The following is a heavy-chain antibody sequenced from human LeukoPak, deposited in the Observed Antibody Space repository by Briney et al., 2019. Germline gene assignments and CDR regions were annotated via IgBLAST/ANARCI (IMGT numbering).Heavy chain of an antibody. CDR1: GFTFSSYS. CDR2: ISSSSSYI. J-gene: IGHJ4*02. CDR3: ARDFRATVTTPEDY. V-gene: IGHV3-21*01. D-gene: IGHD4-17*01. Sequence: GGSLRLSCAASGFTFSSYSMNWVRQAPGKGPEWVSSISSSSSYIYYADSVKGRFTISRDNAKNSLYLQMNSLRAEDTAVYYCARDFRATVTTPEDYWGQGTLVTVSS.